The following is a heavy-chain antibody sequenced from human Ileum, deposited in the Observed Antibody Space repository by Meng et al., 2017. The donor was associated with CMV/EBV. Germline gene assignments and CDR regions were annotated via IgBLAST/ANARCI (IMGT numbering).Heavy chain of an antibody. D-gene: IGHD2-15*01. CDR2: IYSSVGA. CDR1: GGSISSYS. J-gene: IGHJ2*01. Sequence: GQLQGSGPGLVKPSETLPLPCTVSGGSISSYSWSWIRQPAGKGLEWIGRIYSSVGANYSPPLKSRATMSVDISKNEVSLKLSAVTAADTAVYYCARGDPDGYCAGGSCYRYWYFDVWGRGTLVTVSS. V-gene: IGHV4-4*07. CDR3: ARGDPDGYCAGGSCYRYWYFDV.